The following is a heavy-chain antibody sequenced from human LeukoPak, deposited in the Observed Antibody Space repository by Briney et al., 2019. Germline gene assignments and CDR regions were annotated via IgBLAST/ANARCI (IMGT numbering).Heavy chain of an antibody. V-gene: IGHV3-11*05. CDR1: GFTSSDYY. Sequence: PGGSLRLSCAASGFTSSDYYMSWIRQAPGKGLEWVSYISSSSSYTNYADSVKGRFTISRDNAKNSLYLQMNSLRAEDTAVYYCARDPSRDYQSFLDPWGQGTLVTVSS. J-gene: IGHJ5*02. CDR3: ARDPSRDYQSFLDP. CDR2: ISSSSSYT. D-gene: IGHD3-10*01.